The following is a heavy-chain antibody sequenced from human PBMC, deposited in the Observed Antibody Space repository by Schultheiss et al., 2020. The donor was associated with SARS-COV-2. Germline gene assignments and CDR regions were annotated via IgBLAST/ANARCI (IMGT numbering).Heavy chain of an antibody. D-gene: IGHD3-10*01. J-gene: IGHJ5*02. CDR2: ISGSGGST. CDR1: GFTFSSYD. V-gene: IGHV3-23*01. CDR3: ATGGYGSGSYYNGATFA. Sequence: GGSLRLSCAASGFTFSSYDMHWVRQAPGKGLEWVSAISGSGGSTYYADSVKGRFTISRDNSKNTLYLQMNSLRAEDTAVYYCATGGYGSGSYYNGATFAWGQGTLVTVSS.